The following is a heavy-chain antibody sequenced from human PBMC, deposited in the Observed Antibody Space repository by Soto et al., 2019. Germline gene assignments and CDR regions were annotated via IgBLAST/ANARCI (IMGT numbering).Heavy chain of an antibody. D-gene: IGHD3-10*01. Sequence: QVQLVESGGGVVQPGKSLRLSCAASGFHFTIYGIHWVRQAPGKGLEWVALISHDGTKAFYADSVKGRFTISRDNSKNTLHLQMNSLKVEDTAIYYCAKGGSSYYTLGSIDSWGQGTLVTVSS. CDR1: GFHFTIYG. J-gene: IGHJ5*01. CDR3: AKGGSSYYTLGSIDS. CDR2: ISHDGTKA. V-gene: IGHV3-30*18.